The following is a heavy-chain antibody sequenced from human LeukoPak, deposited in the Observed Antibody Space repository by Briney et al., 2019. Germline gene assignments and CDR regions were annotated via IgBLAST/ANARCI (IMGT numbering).Heavy chain of an antibody. V-gene: IGHV3-23*01. CDR2: ISGSGGST. CDR1: GFTFSSYG. J-gene: IGHJ4*02. CDR3: ARGRLTYYYDSSGYPFDY. Sequence: GGSLRLSCAASGFTFSSYGMSWVRQAPGKGLEWVSAISGSGGSTYYADSVKGRSTISRDNSKNSLYLQMNSLRAEDTAVYYCARGRLTYYYDSSGYPFDYWGQGTLVTVSS. D-gene: IGHD3-22*01.